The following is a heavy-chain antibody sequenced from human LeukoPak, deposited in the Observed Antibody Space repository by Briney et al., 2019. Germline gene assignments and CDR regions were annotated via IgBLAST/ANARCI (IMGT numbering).Heavy chain of an antibody. CDR2: ISESGTT. D-gene: IGHD6-19*01. J-gene: IGHJ4*02. V-gene: IGHV4-39*01. CDR1: GGSISSSLHY. CDR3: ARYSGSYFDY. Sequence: SGTLSLTCSVSGGSISSSLHYWAWTRQPPGKGLEWLATISESGTTYYNPSLKSRVTISVDTSKDQFSLNLGSVTAADTAVYYCARYSGSYFDYWGQGALVTVSS.